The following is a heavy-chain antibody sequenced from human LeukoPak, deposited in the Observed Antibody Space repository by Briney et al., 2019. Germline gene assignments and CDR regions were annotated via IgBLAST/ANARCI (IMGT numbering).Heavy chain of an antibody. D-gene: IGHD4-11*01. J-gene: IGHJ4*02. CDR2: INPNSGGT. Sequence: ASVKVSCKASGYTFTGYYMHWVRQAPGQGLEWMGWINPNSGGTNYAQKFQGWVTMTTDTSTSTAYMELRSLRSDDTAVYYCARVEGLHPYSGWGQGTLVTVSS. CDR3: ARVEGLHPYSG. V-gene: IGHV1-2*04. CDR1: GYTFTGYY.